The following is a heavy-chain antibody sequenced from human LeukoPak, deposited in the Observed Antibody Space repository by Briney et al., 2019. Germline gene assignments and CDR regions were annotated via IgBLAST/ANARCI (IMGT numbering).Heavy chain of an antibody. CDR2: IYYSGST. Sequence: SETLSLTCTVTGGSISSSNYYWGWIRQPPGRGLEWIGSIYYSGSTYYNPSLRSRVTISLDTSKNQFSLKLSSVTTADTAVYYCATHDGTIFGVVTLDPWGQGTLVTVSS. D-gene: IGHD3-3*01. CDR1: GGSISSSNYY. J-gene: IGHJ5*02. V-gene: IGHV4-39*01. CDR3: ATHDGTIFGVVTLDP.